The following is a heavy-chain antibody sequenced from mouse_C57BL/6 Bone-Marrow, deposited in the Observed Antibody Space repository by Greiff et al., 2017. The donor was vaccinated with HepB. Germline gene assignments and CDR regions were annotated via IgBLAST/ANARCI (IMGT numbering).Heavy chain of an antibody. V-gene: IGHV1-82*01. Sequence: QVQLQQSGPELVKPGASVKISCKASGYAFSSSWMNWVKQRPGKGLEWIGRIYPGDGDTNYNGKFKGKATLTADKSSSTAYMQLSSLTSEDSAVYFCAVYGNYDYWGQGTTLTDSS. J-gene: IGHJ2*01. D-gene: IGHD2-1*01. CDR3: AVYGNYDY. CDR1: GYAFSSSW. CDR2: IYPGDGDT.